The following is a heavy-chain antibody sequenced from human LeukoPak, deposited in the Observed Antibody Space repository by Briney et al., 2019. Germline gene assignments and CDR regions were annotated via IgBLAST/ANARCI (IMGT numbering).Heavy chain of an antibody. D-gene: IGHD6-19*01. CDR1: GFTFSSYA. J-gene: IGHJ4*02. CDR3: ANPADSSGWSQFDY. Sequence: GGSLRLSCAASGFTFSSYAMSWVRQAPGKGLEWVSAISGSGGSTHYADSVKGRFTISRDNSKNTLYLQMNSLRAEDTAVYYCANPADSSGWSQFDYWGQGTLVTVSS. CDR2: ISGSGGST. V-gene: IGHV3-23*01.